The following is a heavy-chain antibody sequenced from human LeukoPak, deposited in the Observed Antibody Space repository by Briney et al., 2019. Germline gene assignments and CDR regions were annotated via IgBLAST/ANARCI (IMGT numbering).Heavy chain of an antibody. CDR3: ARDRGSYDFWSGYSPH. V-gene: IGHV3-30-3*01. Sequence: PGGSLRLSCAASGFTFSNYAMNWVRQAPGKGLEWVAVISYDGSNKYYADSVKGRFTISRDNSKNTLYLQMNSLRAEDTAVYYCARDRGSYDFWSGYSPHWGQGTLVTVSS. J-gene: IGHJ4*02. CDR1: GFTFSNYA. CDR2: ISYDGSNK. D-gene: IGHD3-3*01.